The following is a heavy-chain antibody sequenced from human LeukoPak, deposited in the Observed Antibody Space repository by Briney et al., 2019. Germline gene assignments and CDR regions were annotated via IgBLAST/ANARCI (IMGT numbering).Heavy chain of an antibody. Sequence: GGSLRLSCAASGFTFSDYYMSWIRQAPGKGLEWVSYISSSGSTIYYADSVKGRFTISRDNAKNSLYLQMNSLRAEDTAVYYCAKDTIAVAGGNWFDPWGQGTLVTVSS. CDR1: GFTFSDYY. D-gene: IGHD6-19*01. CDR2: ISSSGSTI. CDR3: AKDTIAVAGGNWFDP. J-gene: IGHJ5*02. V-gene: IGHV3-11*01.